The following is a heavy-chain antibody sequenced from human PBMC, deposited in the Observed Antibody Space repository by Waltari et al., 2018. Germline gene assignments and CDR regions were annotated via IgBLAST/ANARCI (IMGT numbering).Heavy chain of an antibody. J-gene: IGHJ3*01. CDR1: GFTFSGLP. CDR3: ARGLGDYYNAKGLM. Sequence: QVQLVESGGGVVQPGTSLRLSCAASGFTFSGLPRHWVRQAPGKGLEWVAVILHDGSNKYYADSVRGRFTISRDNSKNTLYLQINSLRVEDTAVYYCARGLGDYYNAKGLMWGQGTMVAVSS. D-gene: IGHD3-3*01. V-gene: IGHV3-30*01. CDR2: ILHDGSNK.